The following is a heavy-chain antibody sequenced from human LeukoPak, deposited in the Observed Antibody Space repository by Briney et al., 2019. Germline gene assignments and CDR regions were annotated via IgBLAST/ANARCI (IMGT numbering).Heavy chain of an antibody. D-gene: IGHD6-13*01. J-gene: IGHJ4*02. CDR3: ARHNPYSNSWYLGY. Sequence: HGESLKISCKGSGYSFTNYWVGWVRQMPGKGLEWMGIIYPGDSDTRYSPSFQGQVTMSADKSISTAYLQWSSLKASDTAMYYCARHNPYSNSWYLGYWGQGSLVTVSS. CDR1: GYSFTNYW. V-gene: IGHV5-51*01. CDR2: IYPGDSDT.